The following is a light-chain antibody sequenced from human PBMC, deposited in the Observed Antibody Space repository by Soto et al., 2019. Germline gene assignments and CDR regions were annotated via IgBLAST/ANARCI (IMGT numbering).Light chain of an antibody. CDR2: EVS. Sequence: QSALTQPASVSGSPGQSITISCTGTSSDIGGYDYVSWYQQYPGKAPKLIIYEVSNRPSGISVRFSGSKSGSAASLTVSGLQAEDEADYYCSSYSGRSRWVFGGGTKLTVL. CDR1: SSDIGGYDY. CDR3: SSYSGRSRWV. J-gene: IGLJ3*02. V-gene: IGLV2-14*01.